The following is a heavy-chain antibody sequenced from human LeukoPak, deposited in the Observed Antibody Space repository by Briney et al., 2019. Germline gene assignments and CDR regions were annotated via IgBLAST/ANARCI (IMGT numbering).Heavy chain of an antibody. CDR3: ARYSLYYYYGMDV. CDR2: ISPSSGGT. Sequence: GASVKVSCKASGYTFTGYYMHWVRQAPGQGLEWMGWISPSSGGTNYARKFQGWVTMTRDTSISTAYMELSRLRSDDTAVYYCARYSLYYYYGMDVWGQGTTVTVSS. J-gene: IGHJ6*02. V-gene: IGHV1-2*04. D-gene: IGHD5-18*01. CDR1: GYTFTGYY.